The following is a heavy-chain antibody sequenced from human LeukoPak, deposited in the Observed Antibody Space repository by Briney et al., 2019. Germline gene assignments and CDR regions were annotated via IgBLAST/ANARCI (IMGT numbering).Heavy chain of an antibody. V-gene: IGHV1-46*01. CDR1: GYTFTSYY. Sequence: ASVKVSCKASGYTFTSYYMHWVRQAPGQGLEWMGIINPSGGSTSYAQKFQGRVTKTRDTSTSTVYMELSSLRSEDTAVYYCARSTYYYDSSGSNWFDPWGQGTLVTVSS. CDR2: INPSGGST. D-gene: IGHD3-22*01. CDR3: ARSTYYYDSSGSNWFDP. J-gene: IGHJ5*02.